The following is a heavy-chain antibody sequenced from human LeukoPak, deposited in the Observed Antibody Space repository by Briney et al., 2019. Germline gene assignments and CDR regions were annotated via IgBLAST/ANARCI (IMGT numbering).Heavy chain of an antibody. D-gene: IGHD3-22*01. CDR1: GGSFSGDY. CDR3: ARGRRYYDSSGYYYQGFYYYYMDV. J-gene: IGHJ6*03. V-gene: IGHV4-34*01. Sequence: SETLSLTCAVYGGSFSGDYWSWIRQPPGKGLEWSGEINHSGITNYNPSLKSRVTISVDTSKNQFSLKLSSVTAADTAVYYCARGRRYYDSSGYYYQGFYYYYMDVWGKGTTVTVSS. CDR2: INHSGIT.